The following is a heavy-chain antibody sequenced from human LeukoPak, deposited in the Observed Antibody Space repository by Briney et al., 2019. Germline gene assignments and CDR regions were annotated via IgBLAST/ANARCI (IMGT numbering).Heavy chain of an antibody. CDR2: IKHDESEK. D-gene: IGHD3-16*01. V-gene: IGHV3-7*01. CDR3: TRRLDD. J-gene: IGHJ4*02. Sequence: GGSLRLSCAAPGFSFNSDWMDWVRQAPGKGLEWVANIKHDESEKNYLDSVKGRFTISRDNAQNSLYLQMNGLRVEDTAVYYCTRRLDDWGQGTLVTVSS. CDR1: GFSFNSDW.